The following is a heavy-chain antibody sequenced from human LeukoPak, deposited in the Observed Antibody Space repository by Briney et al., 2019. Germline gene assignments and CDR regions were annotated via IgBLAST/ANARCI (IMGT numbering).Heavy chain of an antibody. V-gene: IGHV3-11*01. Sequence: GGSLRLSCAASGFTFSDYYMSWIRQAPGKGLEWVSYISSSGSTIYYADSVKGRFIISRDNAKNSLYLQMNSLRAEDTAVYYCARDQQPMNFDYWGQGTLVTVSS. J-gene: IGHJ4*02. CDR3: ARDQQPMNFDY. CDR2: ISSSGSTI. D-gene: IGHD1-1*01. CDR1: GFTFSDYY.